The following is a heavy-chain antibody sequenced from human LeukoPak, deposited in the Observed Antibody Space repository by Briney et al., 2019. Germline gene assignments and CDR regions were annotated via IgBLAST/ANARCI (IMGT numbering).Heavy chain of an antibody. V-gene: IGHV1-18*01. CDR2: ISAYNGDT. CDR3: ARGGQRYYYGSGTYYAIDY. CDR1: GYTFTSYG. Sequence: GASVKVSCKASGYTFTSYGISWVRQAPGQGLEWMGWISAYNGDTNYAEKLQGKVTMTTDTSTSTAYMELKSLRSDDTAVYYCARGGQRYYYGSGTYYAIDYWDQGTLVTVSS. J-gene: IGHJ4*02. D-gene: IGHD3-10*01.